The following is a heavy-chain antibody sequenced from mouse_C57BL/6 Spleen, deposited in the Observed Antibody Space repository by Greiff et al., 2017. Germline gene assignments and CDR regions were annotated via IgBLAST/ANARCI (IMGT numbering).Heavy chain of an antibody. CDR3: ARHGSSTFYAMDY. CDR1: GYTFTSYW. Sequence: QVQLQQPGAELVRPGSSVKLSCKASGYTFTSYWMHWVQQSPIQGLEWIGNIDPSDSETHYNQKFKDKATLTVDKSSSTAYMQLSSLTSEDSAVYYCARHGSSTFYAMDYWGQGTSVTVSS. V-gene: IGHV1-52*01. D-gene: IGHD1-1*01. J-gene: IGHJ4*01. CDR2: IDPSDSET.